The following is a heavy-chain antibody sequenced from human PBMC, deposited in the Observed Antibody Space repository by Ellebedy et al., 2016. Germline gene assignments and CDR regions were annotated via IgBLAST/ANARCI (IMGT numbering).Heavy chain of an antibody. CDR3: ARLLEDNSDGFDV. J-gene: IGHJ3*01. Sequence: GGSLRLXXVASGFSVSSHYMTWVRQAPGKGLDWVSIIYTAGDSYYAASVKGRFTVSRDKSKNIFYLQMNSLRADDTAVYFCARLLEDNSDGFDVWGLGTRVTVSS. CDR2: IYTAGDS. V-gene: IGHV3-53*01. D-gene: IGHD5-24*01. CDR1: GFSVSSHY.